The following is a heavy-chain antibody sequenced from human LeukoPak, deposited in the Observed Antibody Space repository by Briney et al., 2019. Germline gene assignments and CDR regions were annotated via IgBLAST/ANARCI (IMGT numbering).Heavy chain of an antibody. CDR1: GFTSSSYA. CDR2: ISYDGSNK. J-gene: IGHJ4*02. V-gene: IGHV3-30-3*01. CDR3: ARVPYYYDSSGYPEDY. D-gene: IGHD3-22*01. Sequence: PGGSLRLSCAASGFTSSSYAMHWVRQAPGKGLEWVAVISYDGSNKYYADSVKGRFTISRDNSKNTLYLQMNSLRAEDTAVYYCARVPYYYDSSGYPEDYWGQGTLVTVSS.